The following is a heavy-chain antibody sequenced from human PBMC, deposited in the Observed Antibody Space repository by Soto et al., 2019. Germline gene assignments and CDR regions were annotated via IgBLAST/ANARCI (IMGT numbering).Heavy chain of an antibody. J-gene: IGHJ5*02. CDR1: GSTFSSYS. CDR3: AKGQLTVAGIGGAFDR. V-gene: IGHV3-23*01. Sequence: CLASGSTFSSYSVSWVRQAPAKRLEWVSAISGGGGSASYTDSVKVRFTISRDNFRNTLYLPMNSTRAEDTAVSSCAKGQLTVAGIGGAFDRWRKGTLVAV. D-gene: IGHD6-19*01. CDR2: ISGGGGSA.